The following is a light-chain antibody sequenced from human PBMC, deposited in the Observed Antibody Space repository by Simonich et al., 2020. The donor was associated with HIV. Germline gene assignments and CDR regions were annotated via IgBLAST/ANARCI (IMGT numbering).Light chain of an antibody. V-gene: IGKV3-15*01. CDR1: QSVSNK. Sequence: EIVMTQSPATLSVSPGERATLSCRASQSVSNKLAWYQQKLGQAPRLLIYGASTRATGIPARFSGSGSGTEFTLTISSLQSEDFAVYYCQQYNNWPALTFGGGTKVEIK. CDR2: GAS. J-gene: IGKJ4*01. CDR3: QQYNNWPALT.